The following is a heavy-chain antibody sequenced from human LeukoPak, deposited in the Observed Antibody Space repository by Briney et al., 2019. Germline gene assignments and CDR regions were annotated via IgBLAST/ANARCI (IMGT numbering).Heavy chain of an antibody. CDR3: ARDRGSSGWYYFDY. V-gene: IGHV3-48*02. Sequence: GGSLRLSCAASGFTFSNYGMNWVRQAPGKGLEWVSFISNSGGDIDYVDSVKGRFTFSRDNAKNLLYLQMNSLRDEDTAVYYCARDRGSSGWYYFDYWGQGTLVTVSS. CDR2: ISNSGGDI. CDR1: GFTFSNYG. J-gene: IGHJ4*02. D-gene: IGHD6-13*01.